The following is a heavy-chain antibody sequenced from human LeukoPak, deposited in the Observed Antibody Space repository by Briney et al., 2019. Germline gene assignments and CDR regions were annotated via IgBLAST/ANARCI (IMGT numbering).Heavy chain of an antibody. Sequence: GASVMVSCKASGYTFTGYYMHWVRQAPGQGLEWMGWINPNSGGTNYAQKFQGWVTMTRDTSISTAYMELSRLRSDDTAVYYCARDFNWGSSYFDYWGQGTLVTVSS. CDR2: INPNSGGT. CDR1: GYTFTGYY. J-gene: IGHJ4*02. D-gene: IGHD7-27*01. CDR3: ARDFNWGSSYFDY. V-gene: IGHV1-2*04.